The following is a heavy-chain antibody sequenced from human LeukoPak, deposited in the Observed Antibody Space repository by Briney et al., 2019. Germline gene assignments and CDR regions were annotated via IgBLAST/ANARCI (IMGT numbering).Heavy chain of an antibody. J-gene: IGHJ3*01. Sequence: PSETLSLTCSVLGSSFTDHYWSWVRQFPGKGLEWIGEINHIGSTFDNPSLRSRLTISIDTSKNRFSLNLSSVTAADAAVYYCARANRYSGSHSPRLGAFDVWGQGTVVTVSS. CDR3: ARANRYSGSHSPRLGAFDV. V-gene: IGHV4-34*01. D-gene: IGHD1-26*01. CDR1: GSSFTDHY. CDR2: INHIGST.